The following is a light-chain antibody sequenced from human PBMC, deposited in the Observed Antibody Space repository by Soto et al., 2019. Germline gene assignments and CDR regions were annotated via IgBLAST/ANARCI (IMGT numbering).Light chain of an antibody. CDR1: SSDVGAYKY. CDR3: TSYVGNDIWV. CDR2: EVT. V-gene: IGLV2-8*01. J-gene: IGLJ3*02. Sequence: QSALTQPPSASGSPGQSVTISCTGTSSDVGAYKYVSWYQQYPGKAPKLMIYEVTKRPSGVPDPFSGYKSGNTASLTVSGLQAEDEADYYCTSYVGNDIWVFGGGTKVTVL.